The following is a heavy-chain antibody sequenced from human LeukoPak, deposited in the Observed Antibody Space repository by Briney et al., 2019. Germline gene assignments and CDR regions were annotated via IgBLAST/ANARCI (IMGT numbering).Heavy chain of an antibody. V-gene: IGHV1-46*01. Sequence: AASVKVSCKASGYTFTSYYMHWLRQAPGQGFEWMGIINPSGGSTSYAQKFQGRVTMTRDTSTSTVYMELSSLRSEDTAVYYCARVRFLEWLYFDYWGQGTLVTVSS. CDR2: INPSGGST. CDR1: GYTFTSYY. CDR3: ARVRFLEWLYFDY. D-gene: IGHD3-3*01. J-gene: IGHJ4*02.